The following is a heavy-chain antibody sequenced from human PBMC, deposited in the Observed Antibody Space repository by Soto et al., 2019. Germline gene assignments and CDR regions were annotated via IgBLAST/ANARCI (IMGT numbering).Heavy chain of an antibody. CDR3: VKWDELLNWGGFDY. CDR1: GVTFSSYA. J-gene: IGHJ4*02. Sequence: GGSLRLSCSASGVTFSSYAMHWVRQAPGKGLEYVSAISSNGGSTYYADSVKGRFTISRDNSKNTLYLQMSSLRAEDTAVYYCVKWDELLNWGGFDYWGQGTLVTVSS. CDR2: ISSNGGST. D-gene: IGHD2-15*01. V-gene: IGHV3-64D*06.